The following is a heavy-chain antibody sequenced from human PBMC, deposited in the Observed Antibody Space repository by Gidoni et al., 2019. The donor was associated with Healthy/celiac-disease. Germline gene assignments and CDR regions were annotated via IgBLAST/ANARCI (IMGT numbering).Heavy chain of an antibody. CDR1: GGSISSYY. J-gene: IGHJ5*02. V-gene: IGHV4-59*01. CDR3: AREVVTATGWFDP. Sequence: VQLQESGPGLVKPSETLSLTCTVSGGSISSYYWSWIRQPPGKGLEWIGYIYYSGSTNYNPSLKSRVTISVDTSKNQFSLKLSSVTAADTAVYYCAREVVTATGWFDPWGQGTLVTVSS. CDR2: IYYSGST. D-gene: IGHD2-21*02.